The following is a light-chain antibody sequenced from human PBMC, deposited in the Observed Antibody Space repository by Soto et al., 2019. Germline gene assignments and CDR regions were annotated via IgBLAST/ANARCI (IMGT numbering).Light chain of an antibody. CDR3: MQGTQFPHT. Sequence: DIVLTQTPLSSPVTLGQPASISCRSSQSLVDSDGYTYLSWLHQRPGQPPRLLIYKVSSRFPGVPDRVSGSEAVTDFTLKISRVEAEEFRVYYCMQGTQFPHTFGQGTKLEIK. J-gene: IGKJ2*01. CDR2: KVS. V-gene: IGKV2-24*01. CDR1: QSLVDSDGYTY.